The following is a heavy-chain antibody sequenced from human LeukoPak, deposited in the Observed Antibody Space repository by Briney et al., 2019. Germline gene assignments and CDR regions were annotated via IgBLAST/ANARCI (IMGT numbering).Heavy chain of an antibody. CDR2: ISAYNGNT. CDR3: ARDGVVAANYGMDV. CDR1: GYTFTSYG. Sequence: GSGKVSCKASGYTFTSYGISWVRQAPGQGLEWRGCISAYNGNTNYAQKLQGRVTMTTDTSTSTAYMELRSLRSDDTAVYYCARDGVVAANYGMDVWGQGTTVTVSS. J-gene: IGHJ6*02. V-gene: IGHV1-18*01. D-gene: IGHD2-15*01.